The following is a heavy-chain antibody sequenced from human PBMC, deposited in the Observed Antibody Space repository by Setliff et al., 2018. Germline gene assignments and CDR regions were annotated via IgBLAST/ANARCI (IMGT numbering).Heavy chain of an antibody. Sequence: PSETLSLTCTVSGGSISSYYWSWIRQPPGKGLEWIGYIYYSGSTNCNPSLRSRVTISVDTSKNQFSLKLSSVTAADTAVYYCARGGGNEAWFDPWGQGTLVTVSS. V-gene: IGHV4-59*01. J-gene: IGHJ5*02. CDR1: GGSISSYY. CDR3: ARGGGNEAWFDP. D-gene: IGHD1-1*01. CDR2: IYYSGST.